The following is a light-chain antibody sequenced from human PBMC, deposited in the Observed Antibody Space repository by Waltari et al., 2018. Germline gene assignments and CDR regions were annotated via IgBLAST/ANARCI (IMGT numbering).Light chain of an antibody. V-gene: IGKV1-12*01. J-gene: IGKJ2*01. CDR2: AAS. CDR1: QDIGRW. CDR3: QQTNTFPLT. Sequence: SLGDRVTITCRASQDIGRWLAWYQHKPGRAPNLLIFAASNLQNGVPSRFSGSGSGTYFTLTINSLQPEDFATYYCQQTNTFPLTFGQGTKLEIK.